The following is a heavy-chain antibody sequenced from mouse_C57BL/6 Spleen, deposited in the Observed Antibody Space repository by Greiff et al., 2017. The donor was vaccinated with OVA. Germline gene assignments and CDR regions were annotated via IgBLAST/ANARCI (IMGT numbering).Heavy chain of an antibody. D-gene: IGHD2-3*01. CDR1: GFTFSDYG. Sequence: EVQRVESGGGLVKPGGSLKLSCAASGFTFSDYGMHWVRQAPEKGLEWVAYISSGSSTIYYADTVKGRFTISRDNAKNTLCLQMTSLRSEDTAMYYCARDDGYYGWYFDVWGTGTTVTVSS. CDR2: ISSGSSTI. CDR3: ARDDGYYGWYFDV. J-gene: IGHJ1*03. V-gene: IGHV5-17*01.